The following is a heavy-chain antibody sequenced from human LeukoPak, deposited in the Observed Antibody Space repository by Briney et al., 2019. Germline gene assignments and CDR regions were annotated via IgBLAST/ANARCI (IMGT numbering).Heavy chain of an antibody. CDR3: ARVDCSGGSCYFDY. J-gene: IGHJ4*02. CDR2: INSDGSST. Sequence: GGSLRLSCAASGFTFSRYWMHWVRQTPGKGLVWVSRINSDGSSTRYADSVKGRFTISRDNAKNTLDLQMSSLRAEDTAVYYCARVDCSGGSCYFDYWGQGTLVTVSS. V-gene: IGHV3-74*01. CDR1: GFTFSRYW. D-gene: IGHD2-15*01.